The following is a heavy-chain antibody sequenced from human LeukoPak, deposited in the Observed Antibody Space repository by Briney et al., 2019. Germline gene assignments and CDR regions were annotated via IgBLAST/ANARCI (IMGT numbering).Heavy chain of an antibody. CDR1: GFTFSSYA. Sequence: GGSLRLSCAASGFTFSSYAMSWVRQASGKGLEWVSAISGSGGSTYYADSVKGRFTISRDNSKNTLYLQMNSLRAEDTAVYYCAKEEEAAAGIRGGPFDYWGQGTLVTVSS. D-gene: IGHD6-13*01. CDR3: AKEEEAAAGIRGGPFDY. CDR2: ISGSGGST. V-gene: IGHV3-23*01. J-gene: IGHJ4*02.